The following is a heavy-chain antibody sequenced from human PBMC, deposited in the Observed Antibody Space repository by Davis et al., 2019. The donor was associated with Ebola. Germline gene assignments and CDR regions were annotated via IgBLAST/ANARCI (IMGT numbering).Heavy chain of an antibody. CDR1: GFTFHDFV. V-gene: IGHV3-23*01. CDR2: ISASSGST. D-gene: IGHD6-19*01. Sequence: GESLKISCAASGFTFHDFVMSWFRQAPGKGLEWVSAISASSGSTHYADSVKGRFTISRDNSKNTLYLQMDSLRAEDTAVYYCAKGLLFSGWLSLDYLGQGTLVTVSS. CDR3: AKGLLFSGWLSLDY. J-gene: IGHJ4*02.